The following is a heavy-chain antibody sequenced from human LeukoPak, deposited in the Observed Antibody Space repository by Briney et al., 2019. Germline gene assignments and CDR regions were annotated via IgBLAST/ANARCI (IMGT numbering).Heavy chain of an antibody. CDR2: ISWSSGHM. CDR3: ARSVVVVAATPTHFDL. Sequence: TGGSLRLSCAASGFKFDDYAMHWVRLGPGKGLEWVSGISWSSGHMDYADSVKGRFTISGDNAKNSLYLQMDSLRPEDTALYYCARSVVVVAATPTHFDLWGRGTQVTVSS. CDR1: GFKFDDYA. J-gene: IGHJ2*01. V-gene: IGHV3-9*01. D-gene: IGHD2-15*01.